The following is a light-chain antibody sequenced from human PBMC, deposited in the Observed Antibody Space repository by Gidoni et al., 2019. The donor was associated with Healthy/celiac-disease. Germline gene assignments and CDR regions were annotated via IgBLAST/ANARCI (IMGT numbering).Light chain of an antibody. CDR3: QPRSNWPPSLT. CDR1: QSVSSY. Sequence: EIVLTQSPATLSLSPGERATLSCRASQSVSSYLAWYQQKPCQAPRLLIYDASNRATGIPARFSGSGSGTDFTLTISSLEPEDFAVYYCQPRSNWPPSLTFXGXTKVEIK. CDR2: DAS. J-gene: IGKJ4*01. V-gene: IGKV3-11*01.